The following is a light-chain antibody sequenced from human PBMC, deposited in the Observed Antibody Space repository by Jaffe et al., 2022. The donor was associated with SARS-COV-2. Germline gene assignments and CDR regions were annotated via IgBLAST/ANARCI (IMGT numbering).Light chain of an antibody. J-gene: IGLJ2*01. V-gene: IGLV1-44*01. CDR3: AAWDDRLNGPVV. CDR1: SNIGSSP. Sequence: QSVLTQPPSASGTPGQRVTISCSASSNIGSSPVNWYQQLPGTAPKLLIYSNNQRPSGVPDRFSGSKSGTSASLAISGLQSEDEADYYCAAWDDRLNGPVVFGGGTKLTVL. CDR2: SNN.